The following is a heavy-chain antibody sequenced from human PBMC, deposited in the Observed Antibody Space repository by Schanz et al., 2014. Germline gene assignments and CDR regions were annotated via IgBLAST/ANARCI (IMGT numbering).Heavy chain of an antibody. CDR3: VSQTGSPNY. CDR1: GFTASSHS. CDR2: ISSRSSHI. Sequence: EVQLVESGGGLVKPGGSLRLSCGVSGFTASSHSMNWVRQAPGKGLEWVSSISSRSSHIYYADSVKGRFTVSRDNAKNSLYLEMNSLRVEDTAVYFCVSQTGSPNYWGQGTLVTVSS. J-gene: IGHJ4*02. V-gene: IGHV3-21*02. D-gene: IGHD6-13*01.